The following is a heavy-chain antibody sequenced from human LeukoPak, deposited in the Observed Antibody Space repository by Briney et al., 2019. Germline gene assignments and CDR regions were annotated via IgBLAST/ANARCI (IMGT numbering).Heavy chain of an antibody. Sequence: SETLSLTCAVYGGSFSGYYWSWIRQPPGKGLEWIGEINHSGSTYYNPSLKSRVTISVDTSKNQFSLKLSSVTAADTAVYYCAVGTYYYDSSGHGPLDYWGQGTLVTVSS. CDR3: AVGTYYYDSSGHGPLDY. CDR2: INHSGST. D-gene: IGHD3-22*01. V-gene: IGHV4-34*09. CDR1: GGSFSGYY. J-gene: IGHJ4*02.